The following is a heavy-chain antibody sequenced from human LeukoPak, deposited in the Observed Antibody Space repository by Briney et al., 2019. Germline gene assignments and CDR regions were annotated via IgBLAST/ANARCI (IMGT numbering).Heavy chain of an antibody. V-gene: IGHV3-23*01. CDR2: ITSSGGST. J-gene: IGHJ4*02. CDR3: ANRGKYYFDS. Sequence: GGSLRLSCAASGFTISSYAMSWVRQAPGKGLEWVSTITSSGGSTFYADSVQGRFTISRDNSKNSLFLQMSSLSAEDSAVYYCANRGKYYFDSWGQGTLVTVSS. CDR1: GFTISSYA. D-gene: IGHD3-16*01.